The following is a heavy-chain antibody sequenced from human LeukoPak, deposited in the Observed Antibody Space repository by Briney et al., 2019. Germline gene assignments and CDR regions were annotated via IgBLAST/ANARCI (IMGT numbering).Heavy chain of an antibody. V-gene: IGHV3-66*01. Sequence: GGSLRLSCAASGFTVSSNYMSWVRQAPGKGLEWVSIIYSGGRTYYADSVKGRFTISRDNSKNTLYLQMNSLTAEDTAVYYCARDEFSKGHQLVPPGSWGQGTLVTVSS. D-gene: IGHD6-13*01. CDR3: ARDEFSKGHQLVPPGS. J-gene: IGHJ5*02. CDR2: IYSGGRT. CDR1: GFTVSSNY.